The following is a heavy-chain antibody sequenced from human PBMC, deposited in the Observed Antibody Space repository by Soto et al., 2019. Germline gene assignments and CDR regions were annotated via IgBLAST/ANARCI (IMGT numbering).Heavy chain of an antibody. Sequence: QVQVVQSGVEVRRPGSSVKVSCKASGDTFKNCVISWVRQAPGQGLEWMGGIIPLFGTTDFAQRFQGRLTITTDESTTTAYMELSRLRSEDTATYYCAAELGFGKVSVVRDQGTTVIVSS. CDR2: IIPLFGTT. V-gene: IGHV1-69*01. CDR3: AAELGFGKVSVV. D-gene: IGHD7-27*01. CDR1: GDTFKNCV. J-gene: IGHJ6*02.